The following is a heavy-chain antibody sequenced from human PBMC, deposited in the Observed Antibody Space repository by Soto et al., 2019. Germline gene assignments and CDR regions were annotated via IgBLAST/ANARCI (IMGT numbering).Heavy chain of an antibody. CDR1: GGSISIYY. Sequence: APETLSVSCTFSGGSISIYYWSWIRQPPGNGLDLTGYIYYSGSTNYNPSLKSRVTISVDTSKNQFSLKLSSVTAAETAVYYCAREKWGYCSSTSCSPKLYNWFDPWGQGTLVTVSS. J-gene: IGHJ5*02. D-gene: IGHD2-2*01. CDR3: AREKWGYCSSTSCSPKLYNWFDP. V-gene: IGHV4-59*01. CDR2: IYYSGST.